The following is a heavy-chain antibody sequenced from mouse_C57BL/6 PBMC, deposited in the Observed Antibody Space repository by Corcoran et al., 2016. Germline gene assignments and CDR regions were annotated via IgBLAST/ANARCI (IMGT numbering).Heavy chain of an antibody. CDR1: GYTFTSYW. CDR3: ARSRTTVPFAY. CDR2: IYPSDSET. D-gene: IGHD1-1*01. V-gene: IGHV1-61*01. Sequence: QVQLQQPGAELVRPGSSVKLSCKASGYTFTSYWMDWVKQRPGQGLEWIGNIYPSDSETHYNQKFKDKATLTVDKSSSTAYMQLSSLTSEDSAVYYCARSRTTVPFAYWGQGTLVTVSA. J-gene: IGHJ3*01.